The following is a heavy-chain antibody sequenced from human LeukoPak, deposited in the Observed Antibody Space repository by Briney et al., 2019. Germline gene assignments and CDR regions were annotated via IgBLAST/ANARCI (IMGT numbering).Heavy chain of an antibody. CDR2: ISSSSSHI. CDR3: ARDFWLSPATGSSALFDY. D-gene: IGHD3-22*01. Sequence: PGGSLRLSCAASGFTFSSYAMNWVRQAPGKGLEWVSSISSSSSHIYYADSVLGRFTISRDNARNSLSLQMNSLRAEDTAVYYCARDFWLSPATGSSALFDYWGQGSLVTVSS. CDR1: GFTFSSYA. V-gene: IGHV3-21*04. J-gene: IGHJ4*02.